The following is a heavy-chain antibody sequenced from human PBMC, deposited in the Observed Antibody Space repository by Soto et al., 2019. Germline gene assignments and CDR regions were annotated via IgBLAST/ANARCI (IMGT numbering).Heavy chain of an antibody. J-gene: IGHJ4*02. CDR1: GYIFTSYP. V-gene: IGHV1-3*04. CDR2: INTGTGNT. CDR3: ARVGATTWH. D-gene: IGHD1-26*01. Sequence: GASVKVSCKASGYIFTSYPMHWVRQAPGHSLEWMGWINTGTGNTKYSQNFQGRVSTSRDTSAYTAYMELSSLRVEDTAVYFCARVGATTWHWGQGTLVTVSS.